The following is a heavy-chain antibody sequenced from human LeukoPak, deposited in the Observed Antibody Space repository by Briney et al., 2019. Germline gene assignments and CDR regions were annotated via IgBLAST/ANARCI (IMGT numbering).Heavy chain of an antibody. Sequence: SETLSLTCTVSGGSISSGDYYWSWIRQPPGKGLEWMGEINHSGSTNYNPSLKSRVTISVDTSKNQFSLKLSSVTAADTAVYYCARGRIAAAQKYFQHWGQGTLVTVSS. J-gene: IGHJ1*01. CDR2: INHSGST. V-gene: IGHV4-39*07. CDR3: ARGRIAAAQKYFQH. CDR1: GGSISSGDYY. D-gene: IGHD6-13*01.